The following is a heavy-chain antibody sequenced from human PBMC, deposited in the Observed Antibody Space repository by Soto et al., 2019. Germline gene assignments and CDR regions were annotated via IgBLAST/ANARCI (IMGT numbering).Heavy chain of an antibody. V-gene: IGHV4-38-2*01. D-gene: IGHD2-2*01. CDR2: IYHSGST. Sequence: KTSETLSLTCVVSDYSITNGYYWGWIRQPPGKGLEWIGSIYHSGSTFFNPSPKSRVTISVDTSKNQFSLELKSVTAADTAIYYCARVWIVVVPTAVGVKWFDPWGQGTLVTVSS. CDR3: ARVWIVVVPTAVGVKWFDP. J-gene: IGHJ5*02. CDR1: DYSITNGYY.